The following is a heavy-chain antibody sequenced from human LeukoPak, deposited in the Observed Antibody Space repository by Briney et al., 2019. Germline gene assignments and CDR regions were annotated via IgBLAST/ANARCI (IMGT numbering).Heavy chain of an antibody. CDR1: GFTFTSYT. CDR3: AKDPRFRYYDSSGYFDC. J-gene: IGHJ4*02. V-gene: IGHV3-30*04. Sequence: GGSLRLSCAASGFTFTSYTMHWVRQAPGKGLEWVTTVSYDGRNEFHADSMKGRFTISRDNSKNTLYLQMNSLRAEDTAVYYCAKDPRFRYYDSSGYFDCWGQGTLVTVSS. D-gene: IGHD3-22*01. CDR2: VSYDGRNE.